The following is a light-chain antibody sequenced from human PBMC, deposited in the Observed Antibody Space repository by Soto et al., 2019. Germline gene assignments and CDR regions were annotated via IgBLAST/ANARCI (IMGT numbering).Light chain of an antibody. V-gene: IGLV2-14*02. CDR1: SSDVGSYNL. CDR2: EGT. Sequence: QSALTQPASVSGSPGQSITISCTGTSSDVGSYNLVSWYQQHPGKAPKLMVHEGTKRPSGVSNRFSGSKSGNTASLAISGLQSEDEANYYCIAWDDSLKGPVFGGGTKLTVL. CDR3: IAWDDSLKGPV. J-gene: IGLJ3*02.